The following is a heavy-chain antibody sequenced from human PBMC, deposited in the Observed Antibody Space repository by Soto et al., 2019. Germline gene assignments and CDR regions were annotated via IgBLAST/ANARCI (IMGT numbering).Heavy chain of an antibody. CDR1: GFTFDDYG. CDR3: AKDNVGAAVNPAYYYGMDV. J-gene: IGHJ6*02. V-gene: IGHV3-9*01. D-gene: IGHD2-15*01. Sequence: HPGGSLRLSCAASGFTFDDYGMHWVRQAPGKGLEWVAGISWNGGGIDYVDSVKGRFTISRDNAKNSLYLQMHSLRVEDTALYYCAKDNVGAAVNPAYYYGMDVWGQGTTVTVSS. CDR2: ISWNGGGI.